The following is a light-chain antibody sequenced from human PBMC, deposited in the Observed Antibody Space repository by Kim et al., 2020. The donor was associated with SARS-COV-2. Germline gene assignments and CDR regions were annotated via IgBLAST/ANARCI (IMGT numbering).Light chain of an antibody. CDR2: DAS. Sequence: DRVTISFRASLDINIFLIWFQQKPWEAPKLLISDASSLETGLPSRFSGSGSGTYFTFTLSSLQPGDVATYYCQQFDTLPLTFGGGTKVDIK. J-gene: IGKJ4*01. V-gene: IGKV1-33*01. CDR1: LDINIF. CDR3: QQFDTLPLT.